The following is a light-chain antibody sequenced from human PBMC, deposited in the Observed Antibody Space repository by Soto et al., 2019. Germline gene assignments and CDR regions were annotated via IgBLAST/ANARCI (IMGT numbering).Light chain of an antibody. CDR1: SSDVGGYHY. CDR2: DVN. J-gene: IGLJ1*01. V-gene: IGLV2-14*01. Sequence: QSALTQPASVSGSPGQSITISCTGTSSDVGGYHYVSWYQQHPGKVPKLVIYDVNNRPSGISSRFPGPKSGNTASLTISGLQAEDEADYYCSSYRTSSTYVFGTGTKVTVL. CDR3: SSYRTSSTYV.